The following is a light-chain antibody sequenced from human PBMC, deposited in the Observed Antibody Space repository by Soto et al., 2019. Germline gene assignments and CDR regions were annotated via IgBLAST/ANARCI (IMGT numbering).Light chain of an antibody. CDR1: QSVSSNY. Sequence: ELVLTQSPGTLSLSPGERATFSCRVSQSVSSNYLAWYQQKPGQAPRLLIYGAFKRATGIPDRFSGSGSGTDFTLTISRMEPEDFAVYCCQQYGSSPRTFGQGTKVDIK. CDR2: GAF. CDR3: QQYGSSPRT. V-gene: IGKV3-20*01. J-gene: IGKJ1*01.